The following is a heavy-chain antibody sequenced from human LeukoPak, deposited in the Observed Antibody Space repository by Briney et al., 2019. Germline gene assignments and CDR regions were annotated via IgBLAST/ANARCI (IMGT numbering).Heavy chain of an antibody. Sequence: ASVTVSSKASAYTFNDYYLHWVRQAAGQGLQWMGWINPNNGGIKYAQKFQGRVTMTRDTSVSTAYMELSSVKSDDTAVYYCATDCGGDCYSRYWGQGTLVTVSS. D-gene: IGHD2-21*02. CDR2: INPNNGGI. J-gene: IGHJ4*02. V-gene: IGHV1-2*02. CDR3: ATDCGGDCYSRY. CDR1: AYTFNDYY.